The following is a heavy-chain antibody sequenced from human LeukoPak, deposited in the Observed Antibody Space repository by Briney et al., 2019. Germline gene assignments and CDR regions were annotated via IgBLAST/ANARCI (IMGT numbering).Heavy chain of an antibody. CDR2: MSYDGSIE. Sequence: PGGSLRLSCAASGFTFSSYSMNWVRQAPGKGLEWVAVMSYDGSIEYHADSVKGRFTISRDNSKNTLYLQMNSLRAEDTAVYYCARGQGLKGAFDIWGQGTVVTVSS. CDR1: GFTFSSYS. V-gene: IGHV3-30*03. J-gene: IGHJ3*02. CDR3: ARGQGLKGAFDI.